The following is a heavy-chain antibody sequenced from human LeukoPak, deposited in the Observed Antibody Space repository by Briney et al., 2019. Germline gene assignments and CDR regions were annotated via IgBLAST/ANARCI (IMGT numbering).Heavy chain of an antibody. CDR2: ISSSSSYI. Sequence: GGSLRLSCAASGFTFSSYSMNWVRQAPGKGLEWVSSISSSSSYIYYADSVKGRFTISRDNAKNSLYLQMNSLRAEDTAVYYCARATHRGGDRTNWFDPWGQGTLVTVSS. D-gene: IGHD2-21*02. CDR1: GFTFSSYS. V-gene: IGHV3-21*01. CDR3: ARATHRGGDRTNWFDP. J-gene: IGHJ5*02.